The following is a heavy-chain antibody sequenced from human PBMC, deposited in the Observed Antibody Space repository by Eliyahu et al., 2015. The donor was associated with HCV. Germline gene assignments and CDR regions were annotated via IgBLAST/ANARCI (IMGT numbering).Heavy chain of an antibody. CDR3: ARRRESPYYFDY. Sequence: EVQLVQSGAEVKKPGESLXISCKGSGYSFSSYWIAWVRQMPGKGLEWMGIIYPGDSDTRYSPSFQGQVAISADKSISTAYLQWSSLNASDTAMYYCARRRESPYYFDYWGQGTLVTVSS. CDR1: GYSFSSYW. V-gene: IGHV5-51*01. J-gene: IGHJ4*02. CDR2: IYPGDSDT.